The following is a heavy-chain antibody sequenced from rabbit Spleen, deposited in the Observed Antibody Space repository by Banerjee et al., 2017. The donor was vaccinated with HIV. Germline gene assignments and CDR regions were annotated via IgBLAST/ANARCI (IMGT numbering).Heavy chain of an antibody. CDR3: ARDLFSTSDAL. Sequence: QSLEESGGDLVKPGASLTLTCTASGFSFSSGYWISWVRQAPGKGLEWIGCIWTGSGSTYYASWAKGRFTISKTSSTTVTLQMTSLTAADTATYFCARDLFSTSDALWGPGTLVTVS. V-gene: IGHV1S40*01. CDR1: GFSFSSGYW. J-gene: IGHJ6*01. D-gene: IGHD1-1*01. CDR2: IWTGSGST.